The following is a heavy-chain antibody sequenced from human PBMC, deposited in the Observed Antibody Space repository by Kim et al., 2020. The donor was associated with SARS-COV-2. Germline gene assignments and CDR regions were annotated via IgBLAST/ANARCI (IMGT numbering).Heavy chain of an antibody. CDR3: ARASSIVVVGANWFDP. J-gene: IGHJ5*02. CDR2: IYYSGST. CDR1: GGSISSGGYY. D-gene: IGHD2-2*01. Sequence: SETLSLTCTVSGGSISSGGYYWSWIRQHPGKGLEWIGYIYYSGSTYYNPSLKSRVTISVDTSKNQFSLKLSSVTAADTAVYYCARASSIVVVGANWFDPWGPGTLVTVSS. V-gene: IGHV4-31*03.